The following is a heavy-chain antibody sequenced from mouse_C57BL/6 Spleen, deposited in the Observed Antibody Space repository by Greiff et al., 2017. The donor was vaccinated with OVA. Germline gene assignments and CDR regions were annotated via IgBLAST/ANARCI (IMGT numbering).Heavy chain of an antibody. J-gene: IGHJ4*01. CDR3: ARSNDETSYAMDY. Sequence: QVQLQQPGAELVQPGASVKMSCKASGYTFTSYWITWVKQRPGQGLEWIGDIYPGSGSTNYNEKFKSKATLTVDTSSSTAYMQLSSLTSEDSAVDYCARSNDETSYAMDYWGQGTSVTVSS. V-gene: IGHV1-55*01. CDR2: IYPGSGST. CDR1: GYTFTSYW. D-gene: IGHD2-12*01.